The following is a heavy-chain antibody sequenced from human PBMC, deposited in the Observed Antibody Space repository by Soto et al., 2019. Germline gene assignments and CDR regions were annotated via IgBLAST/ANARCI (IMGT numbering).Heavy chain of an antibody. Sequence: QVQLQQWGAGLLKPSETLSLTCAVYGGSFSGYYWSWIRQPPGKGLEWIGEINHSGSTNYNPSLKCRVTISVDTSKNQFSLKLSSVTAADTAVYYCARIATAGTPEFGYWGQGTLVTVSS. J-gene: IGHJ4*02. CDR2: INHSGST. D-gene: IGHD6-13*01. CDR1: GGSFSGYY. CDR3: ARIATAGTPEFGY. V-gene: IGHV4-34*01.